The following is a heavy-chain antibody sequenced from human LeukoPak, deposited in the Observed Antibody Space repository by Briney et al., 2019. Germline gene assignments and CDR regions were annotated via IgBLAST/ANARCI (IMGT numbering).Heavy chain of an antibody. V-gene: IGHV4-61*02. Sequence: PSQTLSLTCTVSGGSISSGGFYWSWIRQPAGKGLEWIGRIYTLGSTNYNPSLKSRVTISVDTSKNQFSLKLSSVTAADTAVYYCARLGYYGSGSYYGSNDYWGQGTLVTVSS. CDR2: IYTLGST. J-gene: IGHJ4*02. D-gene: IGHD3-10*01. CDR3: ARLGYYGSGSYYGSNDY. CDR1: GGSISSGGFY.